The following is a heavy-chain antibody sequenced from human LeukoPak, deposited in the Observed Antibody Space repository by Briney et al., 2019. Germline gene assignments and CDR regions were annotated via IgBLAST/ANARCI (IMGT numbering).Heavy chain of an antibody. CDR2: IRYDGTTE. Sequence: GGSLRLSCAASGFTFSNSGMHWVRQAPGKGLEWVAFIRYDGTTEYYADSVKGRFTISRDNSKNTLYLQMNSLRAEDTAVYYCAKLRGPTVVTSMDVWGQGTTVTVSS. V-gene: IGHV3-30*02. CDR3: AKLRGPTVVTSMDV. J-gene: IGHJ6*02. D-gene: IGHD4-23*01. CDR1: GFTFSNSG.